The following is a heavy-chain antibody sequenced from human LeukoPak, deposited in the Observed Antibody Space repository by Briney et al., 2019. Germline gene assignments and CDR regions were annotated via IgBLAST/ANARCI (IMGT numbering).Heavy chain of an antibody. V-gene: IGHV3-21*01. Sequence: PGGSLRLSCAASGFTLSSYAMSWVRQAPGKELEWVSAIGSRSRYVYYAGSVEGRFTISRDNARDSLYLQMDSLRADDTGVYYCVRDRGELSLNYYGMDVWGHGTTVTVSS. CDR3: VRDRGELSLNYYGMDV. CDR1: GFTLSSYA. D-gene: IGHD2-21*01. J-gene: IGHJ6*02. CDR2: IGSRSRYV.